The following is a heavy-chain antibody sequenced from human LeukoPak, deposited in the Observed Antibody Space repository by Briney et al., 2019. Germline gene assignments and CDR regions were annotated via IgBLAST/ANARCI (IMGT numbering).Heavy chain of an antibody. D-gene: IGHD4-23*01. V-gene: IGHV4-30-4*08. J-gene: IGHJ4*02. CDR3: PRGKLYGGNDPYYFDY. CDR1: GGSISSGDYY. CDR2: IYYSGST. Sequence: SETLSLTCTVSGGSISSGDYYWSWIRQPPGKGLEWIGYIYYSGSTYYNPSLKSRVTISVDTSKNQFSLKLSSVTAAYSCVYDPPRGKLYGGNDPYYFDYWGQGTLVTVSS.